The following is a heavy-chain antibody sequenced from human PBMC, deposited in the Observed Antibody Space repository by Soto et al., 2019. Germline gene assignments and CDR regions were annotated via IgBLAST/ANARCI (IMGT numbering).Heavy chain of an antibody. V-gene: IGHV3-23*01. D-gene: IGHD6-19*01. CDR2: ISGSGGST. Sequence: XGSLRLSCSASGVTLSSYAMSWVRQAPGKGLEWVSVISGSGGSTYYADSVKGRFTISRDNSRNTLYLQMNSLRAEGTAVYYCAKCSPRYSSGLKAYYFDYWGQGTLVTVSS. CDR3: AKCSPRYSSGLKAYYFDY. CDR1: GVTLSSYA. J-gene: IGHJ4*02.